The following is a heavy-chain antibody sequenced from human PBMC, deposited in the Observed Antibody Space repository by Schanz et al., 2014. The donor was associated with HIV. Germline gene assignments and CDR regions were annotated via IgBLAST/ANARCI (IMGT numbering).Heavy chain of an antibody. Sequence: EVHLVESGGGLVQPGGSLRLSCVASGSTFTTYYMSWVRQAPGKGLEWVSRINSDGSSTSYADSVKGRFTISRDNAKNTLYLQMNSLRAEDTAVYYCARDAASHSYGSTMDVWGQGTTVTVSS. J-gene: IGHJ6*02. D-gene: IGHD5-18*01. CDR2: INSDGSST. CDR3: ARDAASHSYGSTMDV. CDR1: GSTFTTYY. V-gene: IGHV3-74*01.